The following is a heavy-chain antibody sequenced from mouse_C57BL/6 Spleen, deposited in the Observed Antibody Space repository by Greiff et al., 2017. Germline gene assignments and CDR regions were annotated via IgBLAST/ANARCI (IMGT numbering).Heavy chain of an antibody. CDR2: IYPGSGST. Sequence: QVQLQQPGAELVKPGASVKLSCKASGYTFTSYWITWVKQRPGQGLEWIGVIYPGSGSTNYNEKFKSKATLTVDKSSSTAYMQLSSLTSEDSAVYYGARPPYYYGSIDYAMDYWGQGTSVTVSS. CDR1: GYTFTSYW. V-gene: IGHV1-55*01. CDR3: ARPPYYYGSIDYAMDY. D-gene: IGHD1-1*01. J-gene: IGHJ4*01.